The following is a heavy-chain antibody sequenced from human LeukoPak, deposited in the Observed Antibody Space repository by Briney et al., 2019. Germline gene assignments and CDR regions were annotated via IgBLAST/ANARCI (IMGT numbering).Heavy chain of an antibody. CDR2: IHPEDSYT. J-gene: IGHJ6*03. V-gene: IGHV5-51*01. CDR3: ARQNHYYYHMDV. Sequence: GESLKISCKASGYAFIRHWIGWVRQVPGKGLEWMGVIHPEDSYTRYNPAFQGQVTLSVDETTSTAYLQLSSLKASDTAIYYCARQNHYYYHMDVWGRGTTVTVSS. CDR1: GYAFIRHW.